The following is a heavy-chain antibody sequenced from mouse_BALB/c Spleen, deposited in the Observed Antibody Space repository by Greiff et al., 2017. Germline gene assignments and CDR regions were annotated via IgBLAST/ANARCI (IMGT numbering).Heavy chain of an antibody. CDR3: ARSQYGNYFDD. CDR2: INPSSGYT. D-gene: IGHD2-10*02. Sequence: VQLQQSGAELARPGASVKMSCKASGYTFTSYTMHWVKQRPGQGLELIGYINPSSGYTNYNQKFKDKATLTADKSSSTAYMQLSSLTSEDSAVYYCARSQYGNYFDDWGQGTTLTVSS. J-gene: IGHJ2*01. CDR1: GYTFTSYT. V-gene: IGHV1-4*01.